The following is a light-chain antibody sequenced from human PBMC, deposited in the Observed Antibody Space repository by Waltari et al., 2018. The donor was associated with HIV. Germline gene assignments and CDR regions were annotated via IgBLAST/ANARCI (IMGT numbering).Light chain of an antibody. CDR1: SSNVRNNY. CDR2: RDN. V-gene: IGLV1-47*01. CDR3: AAWDDRLSGRL. Sequence: QSVLAQPRSVSGTPGQRVNISCSGSSSNVRNNYVYWYQQVPGVAPKLLIYRDNHRPSGVPDRFSGSKSGTSASLAIRGLRTEDEAEYYCAAWDDRLSGRLFGGGTKVTVL. J-gene: IGLJ2*01.